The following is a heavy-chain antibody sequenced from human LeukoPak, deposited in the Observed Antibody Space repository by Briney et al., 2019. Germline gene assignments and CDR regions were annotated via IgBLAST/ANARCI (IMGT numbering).Heavy chain of an antibody. V-gene: IGHV4-34*01. J-gene: IGHJ5*02. CDR2: INHSGST. D-gene: IGHD6-13*01. CDR3: ARHGRRIAAAGRGRNWFDP. Sequence: PSETLSLTCAVYGGSFSGYYWSWIRQPPGKGLEWIGEINHSGSTNYNPSLKSRVTISVDTSKNQFSLKLSSVTAADTAVYYCARHGRRIAAAGRGRNWFDPWGQGTLVTVSS. CDR1: GGSFSGYY.